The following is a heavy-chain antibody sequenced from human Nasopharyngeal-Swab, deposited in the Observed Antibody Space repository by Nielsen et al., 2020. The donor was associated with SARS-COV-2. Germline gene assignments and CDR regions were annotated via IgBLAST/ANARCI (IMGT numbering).Heavy chain of an antibody. CDR3: VRDRGSYEFDS. CDR1: GFIFDDFG. D-gene: IGHD5-12*01. V-gene: IGHV3-20*01. CDR2: IIWSGARA. Sequence: GGSLRLSCAASGFIFDDFGMSWVRHIPGKGLEWVSGIIWSGARADYADSVKGRFTISRDNAKNSVHLQMNSLRAEDTALYHCVRDRGSYEFDSWGQGTLVTVSP. J-gene: IGHJ4*02.